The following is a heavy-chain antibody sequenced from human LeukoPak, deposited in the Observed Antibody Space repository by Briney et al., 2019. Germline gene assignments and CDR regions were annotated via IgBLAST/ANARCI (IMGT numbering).Heavy chain of an antibody. J-gene: IGHJ4*02. V-gene: IGHV3-15*01. CDR1: GFTFTNAW. CDR2: VKPNSDGGTT. CDR3: TTAPYYYDSSGSFVYFDY. D-gene: IGHD3-22*01. Sequence: GGSLRLSCAASGFTFTNAWMTWVRQAPGKGLEWVGRVKPNSDGGTTDYAAPVKGRFSISRDDSKSTLFLQMNNLRTEDTAVYYCTTAPYYYDSSGSFVYFDYWGQGSLVTVSS.